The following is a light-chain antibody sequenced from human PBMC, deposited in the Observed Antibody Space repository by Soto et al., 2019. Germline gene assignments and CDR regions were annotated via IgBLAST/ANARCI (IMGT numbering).Light chain of an antibody. CDR3: QSYDSSLSGYV. CDR1: SSNIGAGYD. V-gene: IGLV1-40*01. CDR2: GNS. Sequence: QSVLTQPPSVSGAPGQRVTISCTGSSSNIGAGYDVHWYQRLPGTAPKLLIYGNSNRPSGVPDRFSGSKSGTSASLAITGLQADDEADYYCQSYDSSLSGYVFGTGTKLTVL. J-gene: IGLJ1*01.